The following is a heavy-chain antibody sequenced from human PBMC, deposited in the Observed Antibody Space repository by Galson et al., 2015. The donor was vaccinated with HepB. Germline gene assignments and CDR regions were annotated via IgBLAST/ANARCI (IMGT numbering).Heavy chain of an antibody. CDR1: GITFTNYG. CDR3: ATDPEGDLDFDH. CDR2: ISDTGIPI. Sequence: SLRLSCAVSGITFTNYGMAWVRQAPGKGLEWVSHISDTGIPIYNAVSVRGRFTISRDNAKNSLYLQMSSLRDEDTAVYYCATDPEGDLDFDHWGQGTLVTVSS. J-gene: IGHJ4*02. V-gene: IGHV3-48*03. D-gene: IGHD2-21*02.